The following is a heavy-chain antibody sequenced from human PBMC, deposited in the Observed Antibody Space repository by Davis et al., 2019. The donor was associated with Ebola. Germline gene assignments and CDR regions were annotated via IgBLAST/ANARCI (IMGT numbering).Heavy chain of an antibody. Sequence: GESLKISCAXXGFTFSSYAMSWVRQAPGKGLEWVSAISGSGGSTYYADSVKGRFTISRDNSKNTLYLQMNSLRAEDTAIYHCAKDKNYDFWSGYPHDAFDIWGQGTMVTVSS. D-gene: IGHD3-3*01. CDR2: ISGSGGST. J-gene: IGHJ3*02. CDR1: GFTFSSYA. CDR3: AKDKNYDFWSGYPHDAFDI. V-gene: IGHV3-23*01.